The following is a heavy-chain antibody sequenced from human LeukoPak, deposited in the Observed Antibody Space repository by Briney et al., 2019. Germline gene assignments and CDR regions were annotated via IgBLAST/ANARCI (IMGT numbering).Heavy chain of an antibody. D-gene: IGHD2-8*01. CDR3: ARRQIDCTTTDCYVDC. Sequence: ASVKVSCKASGYTFTGYYMHWVRQAPGQGLEWMGWINPNSGGTSFARNFQGRVTMTRDRSITTACMELASLRSDDTAVYYCARRQIDCTTTDCYVDCWGQGTLVTVSS. J-gene: IGHJ4*02. V-gene: IGHV1-2*02. CDR1: GYTFTGYY. CDR2: INPNSGGT.